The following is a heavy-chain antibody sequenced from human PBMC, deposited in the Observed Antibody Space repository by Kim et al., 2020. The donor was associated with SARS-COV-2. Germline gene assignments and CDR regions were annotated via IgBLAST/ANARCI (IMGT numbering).Heavy chain of an antibody. J-gene: IGHJ5*02. CDR2: IYYSGST. CDR3: ARAPGQWLDGGDYWFDP. V-gene: IGHV4-31*03. D-gene: IGHD6-19*01. Sequence: SETLSLTCTVSGGSISSGGYYWSWIRQHPGKGLEWIGYIYYSGSTYYNPSLKSRVTISVDTSKNQFSLKLSSVTATDTAVYYCARAPGQWLDGGDYWFDPLGQGTLVTVST. CDR1: GGSISSGGYY.